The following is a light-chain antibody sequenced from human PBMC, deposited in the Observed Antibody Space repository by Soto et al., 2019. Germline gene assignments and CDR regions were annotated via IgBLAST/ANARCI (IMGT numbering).Light chain of an antibody. CDR2: GNT. CDR3: QSYDSSLSGWV. J-gene: IGLJ3*02. V-gene: IGLV1-40*01. CDR1: SSNIGAGYD. Sequence: QAVVTQPPSVSGAPGQRVTISCTGRSSNIGAGYDVHWYQQLPGTAPKLLIYGNTNRPSGVPDRFSGSKSGTSASLAIAGLQADDEADYYCQSYDSSLSGWVFGGGTKLTVL.